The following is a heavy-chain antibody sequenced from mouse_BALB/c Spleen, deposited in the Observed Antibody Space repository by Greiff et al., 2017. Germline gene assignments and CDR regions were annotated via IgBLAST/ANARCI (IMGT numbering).Heavy chain of an antibody. Sequence: VQLQQSGPELVRPGVSVKISCKGSGYTFTDYAMHWVKQSHAKSLEWIGVISTYYGNTNYNQKFKGKATMTVDKSSSTAYMELARLTSEDSAIYYCARSPYYDYWGQGTTLTVSS. CDR1: GYTFTDYA. V-gene: IGHV1-67*01. CDR3: ARSPYYDY. CDR2: ISTYYGNT. J-gene: IGHJ2*01.